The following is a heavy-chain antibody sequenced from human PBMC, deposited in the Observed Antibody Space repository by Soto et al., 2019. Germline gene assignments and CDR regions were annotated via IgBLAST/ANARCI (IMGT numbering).Heavy chain of an antibody. V-gene: IGHV4-61*01. Sequence: QVQLQESGPGLVKPSETLSLTCTVSGGSVSSGSYYWSWIRQPPGKGLEWIGYIYYSGSTNYNPSLKCRVTISVDTSKNQSSLKLSSVTAADTAVYYCARATRAYCGGDWYSLDAFYIWGQGTMVTVSS. CDR2: IYYSGST. CDR3: ARATRAYCGGDWYSLDAFYI. J-gene: IGHJ3*02. D-gene: IGHD2-21*02. CDR1: GGSVSSGSYY.